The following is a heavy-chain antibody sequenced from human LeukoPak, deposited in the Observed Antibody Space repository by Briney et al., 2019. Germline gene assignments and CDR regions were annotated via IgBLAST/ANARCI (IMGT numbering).Heavy chain of an antibody. D-gene: IGHD5-24*01. Sequence: PGGWLRLSCVCSGFTFSRYEMNWVRPAPARGVAWVSYISSSCSTIYYADSVKGRFTISRDNAKNSLYLQMNSLRAEDTAVYYCARTDVEMDNNWFDPWGQGTLVTVSS. CDR2: ISSSCSTI. CDR3: ARTDVEMDNNWFDP. J-gene: IGHJ5*02. V-gene: IGHV3-48*03. CDR1: GFTFSRYE.